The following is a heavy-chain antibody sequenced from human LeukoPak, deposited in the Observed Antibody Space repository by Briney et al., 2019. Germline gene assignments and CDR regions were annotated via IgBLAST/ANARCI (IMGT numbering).Heavy chain of an antibody. CDR2: IIPIFGTA. J-gene: IGHJ6*03. CDR1: GGTFSSYA. CDR3: ARGLRIAARHHYYYYMDV. D-gene: IGHD6-6*01. V-gene: IGHV1-69*05. Sequence: SVKVSCKASGGTFSSYAISWVRQAPGQGLEWMGGIIPIFGTANYAQKFQGRVTITTDESTSTAYMELSSLRSEDTAVYYCARGLRIAARHHYYYYMDVWGKGTTVTVSS.